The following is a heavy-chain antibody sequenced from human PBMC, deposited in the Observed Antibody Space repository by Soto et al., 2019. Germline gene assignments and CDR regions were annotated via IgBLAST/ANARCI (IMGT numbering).Heavy chain of an antibody. J-gene: IGHJ4*02. V-gene: IGHV4-59*08. CDR3: ARHPGYYDILTGYTTYYFDY. Sequence: SETLSLTYTVSGGSIGTYYWSWIRQPPGKGLEWIGYIYYRGNTDYNPSLKSRVTISLDTPKNQFSLKLSSVTAADTAVYYCARHPGYYDILTGYTTYYFDYWGQGILVT. D-gene: IGHD3-9*01. CDR1: GGSIGTYY. CDR2: IYYRGNT.